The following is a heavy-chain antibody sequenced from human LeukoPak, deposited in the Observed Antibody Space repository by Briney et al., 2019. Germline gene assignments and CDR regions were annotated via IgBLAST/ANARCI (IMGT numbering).Heavy chain of an antibody. Sequence: GGSLRLSCAASGFTFSSYWMSWVRQAPGTGLEWVAHIKEDGGDKYYVDSVKGRFTISRDNAKNSVYLQMNSLRDEDTAVYYCARDTGYNTFDHWGQGTLVTVSS. CDR1: GFTFSSYW. J-gene: IGHJ4*02. CDR2: IKEDGGDK. CDR3: ARDTGYNTFDH. V-gene: IGHV3-7*05. D-gene: IGHD5-24*01.